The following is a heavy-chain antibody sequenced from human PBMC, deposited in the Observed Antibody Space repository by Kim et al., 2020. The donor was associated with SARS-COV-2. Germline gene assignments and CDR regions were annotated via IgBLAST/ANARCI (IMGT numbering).Heavy chain of an antibody. CDR1: GGSISSGGYS. J-gene: IGHJ4*02. CDR2: IYHSGST. D-gene: IGHD5-12*01. CDR3: ARGGLRTDFDY. Sequence: SETLSLTCAVSGGSISSGGYSWSWIRQPPGKGLEWIGYIYHSGSTYYNPSLKSRVTISVDRSKNQFSLKLSSVTAADTAVYYCARGGLRTDFDYWGQGTLVTVSS. V-gene: IGHV4-30-2*01.